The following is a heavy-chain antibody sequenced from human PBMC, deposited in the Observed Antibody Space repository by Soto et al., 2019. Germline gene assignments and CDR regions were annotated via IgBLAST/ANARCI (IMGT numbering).Heavy chain of an antibody. Sequence: PGGSLRLSCAASGFTFSSYAMSWVRPAPGKGLEWVSAISGSGGSTYYADSVKGRFTISRDNSKNTLYLQMNSLRAEDTAVYYCAKDPQKVRGVITTDFDYWGQGTLVTVSS. CDR1: GFTFSSYA. CDR3: AKDPQKVRGVITTDFDY. D-gene: IGHD3-10*01. CDR2: ISGSGGST. J-gene: IGHJ4*02. V-gene: IGHV3-23*01.